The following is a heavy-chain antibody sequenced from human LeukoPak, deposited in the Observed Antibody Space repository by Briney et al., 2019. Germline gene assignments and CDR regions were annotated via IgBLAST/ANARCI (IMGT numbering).Heavy chain of an antibody. CDR1: GYTFSGHY. J-gene: IGHJ4*02. CDR3: ARLRSRRLTSYFYFDY. D-gene: IGHD3-9*01. Sequence: ASVKVSCKASGYTFSGHYMHWFRQAPGQGLEWVGWINPNSGGTNYAQKFQGRVTMTRDTSISAAYMELSRLRSDDTAVYYCARLRSRRLTSYFYFDYWGQGTLVTVSS. V-gene: IGHV1-2*02. CDR2: INPNSGGT.